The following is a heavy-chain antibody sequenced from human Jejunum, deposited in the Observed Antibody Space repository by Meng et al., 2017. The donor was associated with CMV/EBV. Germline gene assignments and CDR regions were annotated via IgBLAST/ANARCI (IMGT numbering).Heavy chain of an antibody. V-gene: IGHV4-39*07. Sequence: HLQLQESGPGLVMPSEALSLPCSFSGGSTTDYWGWIRQPPGKGLEWIGSISYSGTTYSNPSLKSRLTVSLDTSKTQFSLMLTSVTAADTAVYYCARDMSIRWFYYWGQGTLVTVSS. J-gene: IGHJ4*02. D-gene: IGHD3-3*02. CDR1: GGSTTDY. CDR3: ARDMSIRWFYY. CDR2: ISYSGTT.